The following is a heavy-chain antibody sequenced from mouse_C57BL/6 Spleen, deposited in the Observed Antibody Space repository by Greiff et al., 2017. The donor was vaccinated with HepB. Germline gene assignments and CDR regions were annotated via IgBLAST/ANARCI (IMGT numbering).Heavy chain of an antibody. Sequence: VKLQESGPELVKPGASVKISCKASGYAFSSSWMNWVKQRPGKGLEWIGRIYPGDGDTNYNGKFKGKATLTADKSSSTAYMQLSSLTSEDSAVYFCARGLEDYWGQGTSVTVSS. J-gene: IGHJ4*01. CDR1: GYAFSSSW. CDR3: ARGLEDY. CDR2: IYPGDGDT. V-gene: IGHV1-82*01.